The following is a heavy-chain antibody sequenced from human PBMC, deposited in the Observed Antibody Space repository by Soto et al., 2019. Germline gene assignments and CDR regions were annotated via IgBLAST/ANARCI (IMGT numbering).Heavy chain of an antibody. J-gene: IGHJ2*01. CDR2: IKQDGSEK. CDR1: GYTFNIYA. CDR3: ARDHLGYCSGGSCSWERYFDL. D-gene: IGHD2-15*01. Sequence: GESLRLSCAASGYTFNIYAMSWVRQAPGKGLEWVANIKQDGSEKYYVDSVKGRFTISRDNAKNSLYLQVNSLTADHAAVYYCARDHLGYCSGGSCSWERYFDLWGRGTLVTVS. V-gene: IGHV3-7*01.